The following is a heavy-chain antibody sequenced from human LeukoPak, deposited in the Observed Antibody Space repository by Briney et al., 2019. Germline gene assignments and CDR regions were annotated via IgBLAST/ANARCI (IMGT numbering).Heavy chain of an antibody. J-gene: IGHJ6*03. CDR3: ARYTRDSNWSELGYYMDV. D-gene: IGHD4-11*01. CDR2: ISSSSSYI. CDR1: GFTFSSYS. Sequence: PGGSLRLSCAASGFTFSSYSMNWVRQAPGKGPEWVSSISSSSSYIYYADSVKGRFTISRDNAKNSLYLQMNSLRAEDTAVYYCARYTRDSNWSELGYYMDVWGKGTTVTVSS. V-gene: IGHV3-21*01.